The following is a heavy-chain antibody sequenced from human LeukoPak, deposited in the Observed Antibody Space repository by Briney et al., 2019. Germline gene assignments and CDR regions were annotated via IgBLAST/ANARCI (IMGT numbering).Heavy chain of an antibody. V-gene: IGHV4-59*01. CDR2: IYYSGST. CDR1: GGSISSYY. D-gene: IGHD1-26*01. J-gene: IGHJ4*02. Sequence: SETLSLTRTVSGGSISSYYWSWIRQPPGKGLEWIGYIYYSGSTNYNPSLKSRVTISVDTSKNQFSLKLSSVTAADTAVYYCAGGSYYYFDYWGQGTLVTVSS. CDR3: AGGSYYYFDY.